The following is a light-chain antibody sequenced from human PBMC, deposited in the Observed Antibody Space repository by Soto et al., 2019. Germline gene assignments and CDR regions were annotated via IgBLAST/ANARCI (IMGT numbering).Light chain of an antibody. J-gene: IGKJ3*01. CDR2: GAS. CDR3: QQYSRSPLT. CDR1: QSVSSGY. V-gene: IGKV3-20*01. Sequence: EIVLTQSPGTLSLSPGERATLSCRASQSVSSGYLAWYQQKPGQASRLFIYGASSRATGIPDRFSGSGSGTDFALTISRLEPEDFTVYYCQQYSRSPLTSGPETKVDIK.